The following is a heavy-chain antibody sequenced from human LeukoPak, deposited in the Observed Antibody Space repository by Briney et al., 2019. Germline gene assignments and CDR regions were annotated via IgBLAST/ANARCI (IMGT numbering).Heavy chain of an antibody. Sequence: GGSLRLSCAASGFTFDDYGMSWVRQAPGKGLEWVSGIKWDGTSTGYGDSVKGRFTISRDNAKNSLYLQMNSLRAEDTAVYYCARVIGVIGAFDIWGQGTMVTVSS. D-gene: IGHD3-22*01. CDR3: ARVIGVIGAFDI. CDR2: IKWDGTST. J-gene: IGHJ3*02. CDR1: GFTFDDYG. V-gene: IGHV3-20*04.